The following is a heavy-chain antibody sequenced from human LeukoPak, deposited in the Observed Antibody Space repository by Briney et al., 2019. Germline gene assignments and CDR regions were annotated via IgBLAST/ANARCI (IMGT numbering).Heavy chain of an antibody. CDR1: GYTFTGYF. CDR3: ARDLSSTPYWEFDF. Sequence: ASVKVSCKASGYTFTGYFIQWVRQAPGQGLEWMGRINPSSGVTEYIQTFQGRVTMARDTSNNTAYMELSRLRYDDTALYYCARDLSSTPYWEFDFWGQGSLVTVSS. CDR2: INPSSGVT. J-gene: IGHJ4*02. V-gene: IGHV1-2*06. D-gene: IGHD1-26*01.